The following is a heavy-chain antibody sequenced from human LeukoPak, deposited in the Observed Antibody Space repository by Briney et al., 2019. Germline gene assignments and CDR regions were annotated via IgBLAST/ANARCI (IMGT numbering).Heavy chain of an antibody. Sequence: GGSLRLSCAASGFTFSRHGMHWVRQAPGKGLEWVAVIWYDGSDKYYADSVKGRFTISRDNSKNTLYLQMNSLRAEDTAVYYCARDISSRHFDHLGQEPWSPSPQ. CDR3: ARDISSRHFDH. CDR1: GFTFSRHG. D-gene: IGHD6-6*01. J-gene: IGHJ4*01. CDR2: IWYDGSDK. V-gene: IGHV3-33*01.